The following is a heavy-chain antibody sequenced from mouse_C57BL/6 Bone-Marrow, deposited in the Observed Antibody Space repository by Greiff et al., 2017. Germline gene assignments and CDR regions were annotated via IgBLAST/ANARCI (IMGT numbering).Heavy chain of an antibody. CDR2: IYPGDGDT. CDR1: GYAFSSYW. CDR3: ARSYYGSIPFAY. J-gene: IGHJ3*01. D-gene: IGHD1-1*01. V-gene: IGHV1-80*01. Sequence: QVQLQQSGAELVKPGASVKISCKASGYAFSSYWMNWVKQRPGKGLEWIGQIYPGDGDTNYNGKFKGKATLTADKSSSTADMQLSSLTSEDSAVYFCARSYYGSIPFAYWGQGTLVTVSA.